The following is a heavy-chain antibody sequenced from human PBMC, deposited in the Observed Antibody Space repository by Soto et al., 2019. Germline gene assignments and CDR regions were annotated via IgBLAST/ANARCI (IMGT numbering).Heavy chain of an antibody. CDR1: GGTFSSYA. V-gene: IGHV1-69*01. Sequence: QVQLVQSGAEVKKPGSSVKVSCKASGGTFSSYAISWVRQAPGQGLEWMGGIIPIFGTANYAQKFQGRVTITADESTSRAYMELSSLRSEDTAVYYCSRGLGAARPGYYGRDVWGQGTTVTVSS. J-gene: IGHJ6*02. CDR2: IIPIFGTA. CDR3: SRGLGAARPGYYGRDV. D-gene: IGHD6-6*01.